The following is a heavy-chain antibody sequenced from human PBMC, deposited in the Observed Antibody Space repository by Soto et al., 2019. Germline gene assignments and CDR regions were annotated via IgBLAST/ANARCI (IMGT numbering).Heavy chain of an antibody. D-gene: IGHD4-17*01. Sequence: EVQLVESGGGLVQPGGSLRLSCVASGFTFSDYWIHWVRQAPGKGLVWVSRIKFDGSFTSHADSVKGRFTISRDNARNTVHLQMDSLRAEDTGVYYCARGLRNYYGVDVWGQGTTVTLSS. J-gene: IGHJ6*02. V-gene: IGHV3-74*01. CDR2: IKFDGSFT. CDR1: GFTFSDYW. CDR3: ARGLRNYYGVDV.